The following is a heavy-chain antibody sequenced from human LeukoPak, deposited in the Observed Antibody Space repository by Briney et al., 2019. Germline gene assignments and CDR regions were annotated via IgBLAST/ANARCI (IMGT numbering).Heavy chain of an antibody. V-gene: IGHV3-23*01. CDR2: ISGSGGST. CDR3: AIYSSSVDY. J-gene: IGHJ4*02. CDR1: GFTFSSYA. Sequence: GGSLRLSCAASGFTFSSYAMSWVRQAPGKGLEWVSAISGSGGSTYYADSVKGRFTISRDNAKNSLYLQMNSLRAEDTAVYYCAIYSSSVDYWGQGTLVTVSS. D-gene: IGHD6-6*01.